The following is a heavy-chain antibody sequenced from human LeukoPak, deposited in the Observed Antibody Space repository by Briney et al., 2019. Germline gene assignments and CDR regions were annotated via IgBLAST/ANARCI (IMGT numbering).Heavy chain of an antibody. J-gene: IGHJ3*02. Sequence: TSQTLSLTCAVSGGSISSGGYSWSWIRQPPGKGLEWIGYIYHSGSTYYNPSLKSRVTISVDTSKNQFSLKLSSVTAADTAVYYCARARGAYCSGDCYLLDAFDIWGQGTMVTVSS. CDR3: ARARGAYCSGDCYLLDAFDI. CDR2: IYHSGST. CDR1: GGSISSGGYS. V-gene: IGHV4-30-2*01. D-gene: IGHD2-21*02.